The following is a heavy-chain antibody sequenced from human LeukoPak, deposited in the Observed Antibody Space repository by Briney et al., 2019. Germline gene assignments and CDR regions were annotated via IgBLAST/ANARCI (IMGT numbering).Heavy chain of an antibody. D-gene: IGHD2-2*01. CDR1: GFTFSSYA. CDR3: AALKRYCSSTRCIAAAPWGMDV. J-gene: IGHJ6*02. V-gene: IGHV3-30-3*01. CDR2: ISYDGSNK. Sequence: GRSLRLSCAASGFTFSSYAMHWVRQAPGKGLEWVAVISYDGSNKYYADSVKGRFTISRDNSKNTLYLRMNSLRAEDTAVYYCAALKRYCSSTRCIAAAPWGMDVWGQGTTVTVSS.